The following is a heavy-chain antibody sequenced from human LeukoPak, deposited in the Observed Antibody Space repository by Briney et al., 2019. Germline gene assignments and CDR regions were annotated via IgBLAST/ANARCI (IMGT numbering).Heavy chain of an antibody. J-gene: IGHJ4*02. Sequence: SETLSLTCSVSGDSISTYYWSWIRQPPGKGLEWVGYIFDSRNIKYNPSLKSRVTMSVDTSKNQFSLKLSSVTAADTAVYYCARDKNHYDTRGDFWGQGTLVTVSS. CDR1: GDSISTYY. CDR3: ARDKNHYDTRGDF. D-gene: IGHD3-22*01. V-gene: IGHV4-59*12. CDR2: IFDSRNI.